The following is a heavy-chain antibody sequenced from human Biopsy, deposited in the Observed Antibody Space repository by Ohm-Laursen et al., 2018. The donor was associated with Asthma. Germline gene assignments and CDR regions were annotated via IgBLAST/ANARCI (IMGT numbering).Heavy chain of an antibody. CDR3: ARNLPGYTYDPFED. V-gene: IGHV4-31*02. CDR2: IYYSGET. CDR1: GASITTNPSY. D-gene: IGHD5-18*01. J-gene: IGHJ4*02. Sequence: SQTLSLTCTVSGASITTNPSYWSWLRLLPGKGLEWIGCIYYSGETFFNPSLKNPLFMSLDSSKNQFSLKMTSVTVADTAVYFCARNLPGYTYDPFEDWGQGTLVTVSS.